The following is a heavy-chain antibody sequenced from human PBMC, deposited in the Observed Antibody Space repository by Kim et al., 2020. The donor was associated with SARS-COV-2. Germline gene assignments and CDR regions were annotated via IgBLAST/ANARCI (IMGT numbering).Heavy chain of an antibody. Sequence: SETLSLTCTVSGGSISSYYWNWIRQPPGRGLEWIGYIHHSGSTNYNPSLKSRVTMSVDTSKNQVSLKLSSVTATDTAIYYCARRDGGSSWKYWYFDLWGRGTLVTVSS. J-gene: IGHJ2*01. CDR2: IHHSGST. CDR3: ARRDGGSSWKYWYFDL. CDR1: GGSISSYY. V-gene: IGHV4-59*08. D-gene: IGHD6-13*01.